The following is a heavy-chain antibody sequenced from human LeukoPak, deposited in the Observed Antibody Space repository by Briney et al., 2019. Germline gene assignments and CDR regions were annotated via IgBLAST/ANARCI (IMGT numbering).Heavy chain of an antibody. CDR3: ARENGYNRLYYFDY. CDR1: GGSISSYY. D-gene: IGHD5-24*01. V-gene: IGHV4-59*01. CDR2: IYYSGST. Sequence: SETLSLTCTVSGGSISSYYWSWIRQPPGKGLEWIGDIYYSGSTNYNPSLKSRVTISVDTSKTQFSLKLSSVPAADTAVYYCARENGYNRLYYFDYWGQGTLVTVSS. J-gene: IGHJ4*02.